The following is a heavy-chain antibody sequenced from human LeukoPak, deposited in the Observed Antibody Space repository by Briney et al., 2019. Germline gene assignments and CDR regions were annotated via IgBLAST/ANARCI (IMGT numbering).Heavy chain of an antibody. CDR3: ARDPRHRLVWFGEETQLYYMDV. CDR2: ISAYNGNT. CDR1: GYTFTSYG. Sequence: ASVKVSCKASGYTFTSYGISWVRQAPGQGLEWMGWISAYNGNTNYAQKLQGRVTMTTDTSTSTVYMDLRSLRSDDTAVYYCARDPRHRLVWFGEETQLYYMDVWGKGTTVTISS. J-gene: IGHJ6*03. V-gene: IGHV1-18*01. D-gene: IGHD3-10*01.